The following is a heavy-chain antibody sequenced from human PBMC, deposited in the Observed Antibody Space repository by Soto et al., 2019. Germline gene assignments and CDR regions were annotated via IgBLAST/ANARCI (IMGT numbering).Heavy chain of an antibody. CDR1: GGSMSSYY. CDR3: ARLTSSGYGGWFDP. CDR2: IYYSGST. D-gene: IGHD5-12*01. V-gene: IGHV4-59*08. Sequence: QVQLQESGPGLVKPSETLSLTCTVSGGSMSSYYWSWIRQPPGKGLEWIGYIYYSGSTNYNPSLKSRVTISVDTSKNQFSLKLSSVTAADTAVYYCARLTSSGYGGWFDPWGQGTLVTVSS. J-gene: IGHJ5*02.